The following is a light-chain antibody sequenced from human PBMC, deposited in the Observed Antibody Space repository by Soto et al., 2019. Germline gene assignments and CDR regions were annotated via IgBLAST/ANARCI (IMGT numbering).Light chain of an antibody. V-gene: IGKV3-20*01. J-gene: IGKJ4*01. CDR3: QQYGSSPPNT. CDR1: QSVSSSY. CDR2: GAS. Sequence: EIVLTQSPGTLSLSPGERATLSCRASQSVSSSYLAWYQQKPGQAPRLLIYGASSRATGIPDRFSGSGSGTDFTLTISRQEPEDFAVYYCQQYGSSPPNTFGGGTKVEIK.